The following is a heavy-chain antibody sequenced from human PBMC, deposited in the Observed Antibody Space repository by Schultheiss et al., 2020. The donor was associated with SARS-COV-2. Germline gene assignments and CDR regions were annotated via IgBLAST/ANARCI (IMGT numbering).Heavy chain of an antibody. CDR3: AKVRGIVVVPAGSDAFDI. Sequence: GGSLRLSCAASGFTFSTYAMHWVRQAPGKGLEWVSYISSSSSTIYYADSVKGRFTISRDNSKNSLYLQMNSLRAEDTAVYYCAKVRGIVVVPAGSDAFDIWGQGTMVTVSS. J-gene: IGHJ3*02. CDR2: ISSSSSTI. D-gene: IGHD2-2*01. V-gene: IGHV3-48*01. CDR1: GFTFSTYA.